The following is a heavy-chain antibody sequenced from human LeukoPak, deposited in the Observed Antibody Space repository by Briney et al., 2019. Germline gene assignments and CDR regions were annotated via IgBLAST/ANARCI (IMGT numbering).Heavy chain of an antibody. CDR1: GGSIGSYH. D-gene: IGHD4/OR15-4a*01. J-gene: IGHJ4*02. Sequence: PSETLSLTCSVSGGSIGSYHWNWIRQPSGKGLEWIGIVFNNGGTKHNPSLKSRVAISVDTSKRQFALKLGSVTAADTAVYYCVPSYGAYVLDSWAQGPLVTVPS. CDR2: VFNNGGT. V-gene: IGHV4-59*01. CDR3: VPSYGAYVLDS.